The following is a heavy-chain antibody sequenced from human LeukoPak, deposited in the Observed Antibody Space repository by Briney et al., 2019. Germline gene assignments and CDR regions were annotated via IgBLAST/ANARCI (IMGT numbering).Heavy chain of an antibody. D-gene: IGHD5-18*01. V-gene: IGHV5-51*01. CDR1: GYTFNSYW. CDR2: IYPGDSDT. Sequence: GESLKISCKGSGYTFNSYWIAWVRQMPGKGLEWMGIIYPGDSDTRYSPSFQGQVAISADKSISTAYLQWSSLKASDTAMYYCARHEMTGGYNGWLDPWGQGTLVIVSP. CDR3: ARHEMTGGYNGWLDP. J-gene: IGHJ5*02.